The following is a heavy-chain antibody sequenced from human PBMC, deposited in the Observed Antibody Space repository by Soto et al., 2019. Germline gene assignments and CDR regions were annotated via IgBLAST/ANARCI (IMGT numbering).Heavy chain of an antibody. CDR1: GGSISSGGYY. D-gene: IGHD3-9*01. V-gene: IGHV4-31*03. J-gene: IGHJ3*01. CDR3: ARGSQDSDMLTGYSLDAFDV. Sequence: QVQLQESGPGLVKPSQTLSLTCTVSGGSISSGGYYWSWIRQHPGKGLEWIGYIYYSGNTYYNPSVKSRITISRDTSKNQFSLNLRSVTAAETAVYYCARGSQDSDMLTGYSLDAFDVWGQGTMVSVSS. CDR2: IYYSGNT.